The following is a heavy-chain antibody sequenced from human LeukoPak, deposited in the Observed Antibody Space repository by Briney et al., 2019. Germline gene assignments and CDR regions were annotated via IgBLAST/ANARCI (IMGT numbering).Heavy chain of an antibody. J-gene: IGHJ6*02. V-gene: IGHV1-2*02. D-gene: IGHD3-10*01. Sequence: ASVKVSCKASAYTFTGYYMHWVRQAPGQGLEWMGWINPNSGGTNYAQKFQGRVTMTRDTSISTAYMELSRLRSDDTAVYYCAKDIGGEYYAAGGMDVWGQGTTVTVSS. CDR1: AYTFTGYY. CDR2: INPNSGGT. CDR3: AKDIGGEYYAAGGMDV.